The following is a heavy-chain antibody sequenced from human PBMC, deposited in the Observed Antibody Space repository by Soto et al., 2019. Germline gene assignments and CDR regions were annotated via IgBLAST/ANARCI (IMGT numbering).Heavy chain of an antibody. CDR3: ARDREIHLLSSMVRGPGAGY. CDR1: GFTFSSYS. CDR2: ISSSSSYI. V-gene: IGHV3-21*01. J-gene: IGHJ4*02. Sequence: GGSLRLSCAASGFTFSSYSMNWVRQAPGKGLEWVSSISSSSSYIYYADSVKGRFTISRDNAKNSLYLQMNSLRAEDTAVYYCARDREIHLLSSMVRGPGAGYWGQGTRVNVSS. D-gene: IGHD3-10*01.